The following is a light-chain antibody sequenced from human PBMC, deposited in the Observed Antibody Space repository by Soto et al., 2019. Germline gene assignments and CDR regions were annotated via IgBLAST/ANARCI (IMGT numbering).Light chain of an antibody. CDR2: GAS. J-gene: IGKJ1*01. CDR1: QSVSSRY. V-gene: IGKV3-20*01. CDR3: QLYGSSPPWT. Sequence: EIVLTQSPGTLSLSPGERATLSCRASQSVSSRYLAWYQQKPGQAPRLLFYGASSRATGVPDRFSGSGSGTDFTLTISRLEPEDFAVYYCQLYGSSPPWTFGQGTKVEVK.